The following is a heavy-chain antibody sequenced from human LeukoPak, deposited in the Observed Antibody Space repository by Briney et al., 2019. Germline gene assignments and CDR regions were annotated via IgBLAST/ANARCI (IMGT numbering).Heavy chain of an antibody. CDR3: ARGEGSSWYSHYYFDY. V-gene: IGHV1-2*02. CDR2: INPNSGGT. J-gene: IGHJ4*02. CDR1: GYTFTGYY. Sequence: ASVKVSCKASGYTFTGYYMHWVRQAPGQGLEWMGWINPNSGGTNYAQKFQGRVTMTRDTSISTAYMELSRLRSDDTAVYYCARGEGSSWYSHYYFDYWGQGTLVTVSS. D-gene: IGHD6-13*01.